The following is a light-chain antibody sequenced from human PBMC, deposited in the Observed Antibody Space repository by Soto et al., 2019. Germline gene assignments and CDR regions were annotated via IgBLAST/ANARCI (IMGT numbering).Light chain of an antibody. Sequence: QSALAQPASVSGSPGQSITISCTGTSSDIGAYTLVSWYQQHPGKAPKIIIYDVTQRPSGISNRFSGSKSGNTASLTISGLQAEDEADYYCCSYAGSPFVFGTGTKVT. CDR3: CSYAGSPFV. CDR2: DVT. CDR1: SSDIGAYTL. J-gene: IGLJ1*01. V-gene: IGLV2-23*02.